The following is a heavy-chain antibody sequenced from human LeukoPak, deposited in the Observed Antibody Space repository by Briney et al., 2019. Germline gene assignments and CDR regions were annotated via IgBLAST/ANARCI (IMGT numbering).Heavy chain of an antibody. V-gene: IGHV3-11*04. CDR1: GFTFSDYY. D-gene: IGHD3-22*01. J-gene: IGHJ3*02. CDR3: ARKNYYDSSVAFDI. Sequence: PGGSLRLSCAASGFTFSDYYMSWIRQAPGKGRGWVSYISSSGSTIYYAESVKGRFTISRDKAKNSLYLQMNSLRAEDTAVYYCARKNYYDSSVAFDIWGQGTMVTVSS. CDR2: ISSSGSTI.